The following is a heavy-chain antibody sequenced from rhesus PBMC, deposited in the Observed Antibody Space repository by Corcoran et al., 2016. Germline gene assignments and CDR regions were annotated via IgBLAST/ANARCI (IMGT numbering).Heavy chain of an antibody. CDR1: GFTFSDYY. V-gene: IGHV3-184*01. J-gene: IGHJ4*01. Sequence: EVQLVESGGGLVQPGGSLRLSCAASGFTFSDYYMYWVSQAPGKGLEWVGFIRSKAYGGTAEYAASVKGRFTISRDDSKSIAYLQMSSLKTEDTAVYYCTKDQYSFDYWGQGVLVTVSS. CDR3: TKDQYSFDY. CDR2: IRSKAYGGTA. D-gene: IGHD2-15*01.